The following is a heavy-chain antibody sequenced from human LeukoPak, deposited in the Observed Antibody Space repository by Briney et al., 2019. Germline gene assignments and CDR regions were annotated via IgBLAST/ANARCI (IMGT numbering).Heavy chain of an antibody. V-gene: IGHV3-48*03. CDR3: ARDPDYDSSGYPDG. Sequence: PGGSLRLSCAASGFTFSSYEMNWVRQAPGKGLEWVSYISSSGSTIYYADSVKGRFTISRDNAKNSLYLQMNSLRAEDTAVYYCARDPDYDSSGYPDGWGQGTLVTVSS. CDR1: GFTFSSYE. CDR2: ISSSGSTI. J-gene: IGHJ4*02. D-gene: IGHD3-22*01.